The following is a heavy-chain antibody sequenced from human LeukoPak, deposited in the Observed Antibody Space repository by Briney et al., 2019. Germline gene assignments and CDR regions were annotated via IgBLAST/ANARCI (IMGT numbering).Heavy chain of an antibody. Sequence: PGGSLRPSCAASGFTFSSYAVSWVRQAPGKGLEWVSAISGSGGSTYYADSVKGRFTISRDNSKNTLYLQMNSLRAEDTAVYYCAKDRPYCSSTSCPLTGAFDIWGQGTMVTVSS. CDR3: AKDRPYCSSTSCPLTGAFDI. D-gene: IGHD2-2*01. J-gene: IGHJ3*02. CDR1: GFTFSSYA. V-gene: IGHV3-23*01. CDR2: ISGSGGST.